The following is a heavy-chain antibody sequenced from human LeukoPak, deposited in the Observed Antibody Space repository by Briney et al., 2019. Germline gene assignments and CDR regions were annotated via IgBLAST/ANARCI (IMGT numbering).Heavy chain of an antibody. D-gene: IGHD5-24*01. J-gene: IGHJ1*01. V-gene: IGHV3-23*01. CDR1: GFTFSSYW. Sequence: GGSLRLSCVASGFTFSSYWMTWVRQAPGRGLEWVSGISPGADITYYTESVKGRFTISRDNSKNTLYLQINTLRAEDTAIYYCAKDCGWLHFCSWGQGTLVTVSS. CDR2: ISPGADIT. CDR3: AKDCGWLHFCS.